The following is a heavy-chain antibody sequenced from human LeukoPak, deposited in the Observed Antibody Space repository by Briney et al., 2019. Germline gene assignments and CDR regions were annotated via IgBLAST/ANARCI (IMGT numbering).Heavy chain of an antibody. CDR3: AKTTTGYSSGRFPGWPVDY. Sequence: GGSLRLSCAASGFTFSTYAMSWVRQAPGKGLEWVSAISGSGGSTYYADSVKGRFTISRDNTKNTVYLQMNSLRAEDTAVYYCAKTTTGYSSGRFPGWPVDYWGQGTLVTVSS. V-gene: IGHV3-23*01. CDR2: ISGSGGST. CDR1: GFTFSTYA. D-gene: IGHD6-19*01. J-gene: IGHJ4*02.